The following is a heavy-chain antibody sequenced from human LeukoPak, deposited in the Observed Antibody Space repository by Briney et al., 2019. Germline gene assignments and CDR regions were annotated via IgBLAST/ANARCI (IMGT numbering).Heavy chain of an antibody. D-gene: IGHD6-13*01. V-gene: IGHV3-23*01. Sequence: GGSLRLSCAASGFTFDDYAMHWVRQAPGKGLEWVSAISGSGDSTYYADSVKGRFTISRDNSKNTLYLQMNSLRAEDTAVYYCAKLKSWYFDYWGQGTLVTVSS. CDR1: GFTFDDYA. J-gene: IGHJ4*02. CDR2: ISGSGDST. CDR3: AKLKSWYFDY.